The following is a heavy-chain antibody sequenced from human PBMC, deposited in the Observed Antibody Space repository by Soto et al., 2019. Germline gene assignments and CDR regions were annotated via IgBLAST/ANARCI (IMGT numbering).Heavy chain of an antibody. CDR1: GGSISSYY. V-gene: IGHV4-59*08. J-gene: IGHJ6*02. CDR3: ASSSLYGMDV. CDR2: ISHTGST. Sequence: KPSETLSLTCTVSGGSISSYYWSWIRQPPGKGLEWIGYISHTGSTNYNPSLKSRVTISVDTSKNQFSLKVGSVTAADTAVYYCASSSLYGMDVWGQGTTVTVSS.